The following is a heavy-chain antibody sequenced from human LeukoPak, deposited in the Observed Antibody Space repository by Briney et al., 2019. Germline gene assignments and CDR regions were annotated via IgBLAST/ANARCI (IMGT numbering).Heavy chain of an antibody. CDR3: ARGLGLYDSSGYAFDY. V-gene: IGHV3-53*01. CDR2: VYSGGGT. Sequence: GGSLRLSCAASGFTVSSNYMTWVRQTPGLGLEWRAVVYSGGGTLYADSVKGRFTISRDNSKNTVYLQMTSLRAEDTAVYYCARGLGLYDSSGYAFDYWGQGTLVTVSS. D-gene: IGHD3-22*01. J-gene: IGHJ4*02. CDR1: GFTVSSNY.